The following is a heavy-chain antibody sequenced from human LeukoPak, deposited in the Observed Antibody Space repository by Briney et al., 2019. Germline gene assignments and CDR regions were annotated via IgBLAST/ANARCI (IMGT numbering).Heavy chain of an antibody. Sequence: GGSLRLSCAASGFTFSNYWMHWVRQAPGKGLVWVSRINSDGSSTSYADSVRGRFTISRDNAKNTLYLQMNSLRAEDTAVYYCARDAFGVDKSPFWGQGTLVTVSS. CDR1: GFTFSNYW. V-gene: IGHV3-74*01. CDR3: ARDAFGVDKSPF. D-gene: IGHD3-3*01. CDR2: INSDGSST. J-gene: IGHJ4*02.